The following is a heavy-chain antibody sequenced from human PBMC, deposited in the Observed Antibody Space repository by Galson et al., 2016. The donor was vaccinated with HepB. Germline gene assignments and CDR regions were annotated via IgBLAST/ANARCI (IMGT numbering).Heavy chain of an antibody. Sequence: SLRLSCAASGFSVGSNYIIWVRQAPGKGLGWVSAIYSGGSTYYADAVKGHFTVSRDNPKNTVYLQMNSLRAEDTAVYYCAREAIAAAGTHDAFDIWGQGTMVTVCS. CDR2: IYSGGST. J-gene: IGHJ3*02. V-gene: IGHV3-53*01. CDR3: AREAIAAAGTHDAFDI. CDR1: GFSVGSNY. D-gene: IGHD6-13*01.